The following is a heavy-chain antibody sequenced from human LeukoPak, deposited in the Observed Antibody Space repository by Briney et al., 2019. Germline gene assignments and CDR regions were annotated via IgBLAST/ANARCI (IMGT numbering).Heavy chain of an antibody. V-gene: IGHV3-23*01. CDR3: ARAPGAASGIDY. D-gene: IGHD3-10*01. CDR2: ISGSGGST. CDR1: GFTFSSYG. Sequence: GGSLRLSCAASGFTFSSYGMSWVRQAPGKGLEWVSAISGSGGSTYYADSVKGRFTISRDNSKNTLYLQMNSLRAEDTAVYYCARAPGAASGIDYWGQGTLVTVSS. J-gene: IGHJ4*02.